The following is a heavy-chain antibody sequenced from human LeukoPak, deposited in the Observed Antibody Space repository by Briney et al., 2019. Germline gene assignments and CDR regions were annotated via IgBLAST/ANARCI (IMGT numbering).Heavy chain of an antibody. J-gene: IGHJ4*02. CDR2: IHQDGNKK. D-gene: IGHD2-15*01. Sequence: PGGSLSLSCAPSGFTFTIYWMSWVRQAPGKGREWVANIHQDGNKKYCVDSVKGRFTISRENAKSSLYLQMSSLRAEDTAVYYCARGDKFSGDYWGQGTLVTVSS. V-gene: IGHV3-7*04. CDR3: ARGDKFSGDY. CDR1: GFTFTIYW.